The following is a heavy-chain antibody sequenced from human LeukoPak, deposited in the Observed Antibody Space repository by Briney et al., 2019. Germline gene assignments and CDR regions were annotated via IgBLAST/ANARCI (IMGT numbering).Heavy chain of an antibody. CDR2: ISYDGSNK. D-gene: IGHD3-3*01. J-gene: IGHJ5*02. CDR1: GFTFSSYA. Sequence: GRSLRLSCAAFGFTFSSYAMHWVRQAPGKGLEWVAVISYDGSNKYYADSVKGRFTISRDNSKNTLYLQMNSLRAEDTAVYYCARDHVASITIFGVDPLNWFDPWGQGTLVTVSS. V-gene: IGHV3-30-3*01. CDR3: ARDHVASITIFGVDPLNWFDP.